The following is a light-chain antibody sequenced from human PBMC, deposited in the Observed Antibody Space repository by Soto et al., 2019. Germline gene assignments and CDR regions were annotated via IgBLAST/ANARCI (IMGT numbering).Light chain of an antibody. CDR1: SSDIGRYKF. Sequence: QSALTQPASMSGSPGQSITISCTGTSSDIGRYKFVSWYQHHPGKAPKLIIYEATKRPSGVSYRFSGSKSGNTASLTISGLQAEDEADYYCTSYTITSPYVFGTGTKLTVL. CDR2: EAT. J-gene: IGLJ1*01. CDR3: TSYTITSPYV. V-gene: IGLV2-14*01.